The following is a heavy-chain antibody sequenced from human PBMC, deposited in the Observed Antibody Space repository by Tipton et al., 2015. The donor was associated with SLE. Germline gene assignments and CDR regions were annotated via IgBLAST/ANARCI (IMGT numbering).Heavy chain of an antibody. D-gene: IGHD6-13*01. CDR3: AIVAAVVAPGRDAFDI. Sequence: SLRLSCAASGFTFSLYEMNWVRQSPGKGLEWISYISSTGSAIYYADSVKGRFTISRDNAKNTLSLQMNSLQAEDTAVYYCAIVAAVVAPGRDAFDIWGQGTMVTVSS. CDR1: GFTFSLYE. CDR2: ISSTGSAI. J-gene: IGHJ3*02. V-gene: IGHV3-48*03.